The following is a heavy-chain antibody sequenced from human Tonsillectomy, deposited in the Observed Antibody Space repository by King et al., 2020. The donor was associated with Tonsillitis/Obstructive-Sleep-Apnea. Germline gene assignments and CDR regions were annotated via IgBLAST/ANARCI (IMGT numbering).Heavy chain of an antibody. CDR1: GFTFSSYS. CDR3: ASELYAEWLVLGPPDY. V-gene: IGHV3-21*01. J-gene: IGHJ4*02. Sequence: EVQLVESGGGLVKPGGSLRLSCAASGFTFSSYSMNWVRQAPGKGLEWVSSISSSRSYIYYADSVKGRFPISRDNAKNSLYLQLNSLRAEDTAVYYCASELYAEWLVLGPPDYWGQGTLVTVSS. D-gene: IGHD6-19*01. CDR2: ISSSRSYI.